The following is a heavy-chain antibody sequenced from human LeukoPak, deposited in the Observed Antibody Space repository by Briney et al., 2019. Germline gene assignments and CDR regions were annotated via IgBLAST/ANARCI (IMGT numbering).Heavy chain of an antibody. CDR1: GFTFSSYS. CDR2: LSSSSSTI. Sequence: GGSLRLSCAASGFTFSSYSMNCVRQAPGKGLEWGSYLSSSSSTIYYADSVKGRFTISRDNAKNSLYLQMNSLRDEDTAVYYCARDGPPIAAAGTWWFDPWGQGTLVTVSS. J-gene: IGHJ5*02. D-gene: IGHD6-13*01. CDR3: ARDGPPIAAAGTWWFDP. V-gene: IGHV3-48*02.